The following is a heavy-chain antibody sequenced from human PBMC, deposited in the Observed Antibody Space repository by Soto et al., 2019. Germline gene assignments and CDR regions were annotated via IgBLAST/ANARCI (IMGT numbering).Heavy chain of an antibody. CDR1: GYSFTNND. CDR2: MNPGSGDT. D-gene: IGHD3-16*01. CDR3: ARMATFGSLNWFDP. V-gene: IGHV1-8*01. J-gene: IGHJ5*02. Sequence: DSVQVSCKASGYSFTNNDVSWVRQATGQGLEWMGWMNPGSGDTGYAQKFQGRVTMTRDISIATAYMELSSLRSDDTAIYYCARMATFGSLNWFDPWGQGSLVTVS.